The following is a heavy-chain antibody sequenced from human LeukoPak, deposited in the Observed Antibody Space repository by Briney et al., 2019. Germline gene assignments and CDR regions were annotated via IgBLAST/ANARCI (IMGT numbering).Heavy chain of an antibody. CDR1: GFTFSSYG. Sequence: GGSLRLSCAASGFTFSSYGMHWVRQAPGRGLEWVAVISYDGSNEFYTDSVKGRFTISRDTSKNTLYLQMNSLRAEDTAVYYCARGRDYYYYYGMDVWGQGTTVTVSS. CDR2: ISYDGSNE. J-gene: IGHJ6*02. CDR3: ARGRDYYYYYGMDV. V-gene: IGHV3-30*03.